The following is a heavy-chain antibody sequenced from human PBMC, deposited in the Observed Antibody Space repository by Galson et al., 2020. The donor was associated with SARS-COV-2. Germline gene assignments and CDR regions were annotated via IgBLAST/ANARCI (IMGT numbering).Heavy chain of an antibody. D-gene: IGHD2-2*01. Sequence: GGSLRLSCGASGFTFSSYWMSWVRQAPGKGLEWVANIKQDGSEKYYVDSVKGRFTISRDNAKNSLYLQMNSLRAEDTAVYYCARVCSSRWYFDYWGQGTLVTVSS. CDR1: GFTFSSYW. J-gene: IGHJ4*02. CDR2: IKQDGSEK. CDR3: ARVCSSRWYFDY. V-gene: IGHV3-7*03.